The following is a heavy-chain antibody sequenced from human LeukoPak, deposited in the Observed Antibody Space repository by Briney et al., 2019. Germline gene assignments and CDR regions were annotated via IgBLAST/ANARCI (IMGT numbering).Heavy chain of an antibody. V-gene: IGHV4-34*01. CDR3: ARETLWFGDRYMDV. Sequence: PSETLSLTCAVYGGSFSGYYWSWIRQPPGKGLEWIGEINHSGSTNYNPSLKSRVTISVDTSKNQFSLKLSSVTAADTAVYYCARETLWFGDRYMDVWGKGTTVTISS. CDR1: GGSFSGYY. J-gene: IGHJ6*03. D-gene: IGHD3-10*01. CDR2: INHSGST.